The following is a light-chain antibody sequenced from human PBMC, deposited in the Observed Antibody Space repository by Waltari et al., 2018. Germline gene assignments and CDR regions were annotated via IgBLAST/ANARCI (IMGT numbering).Light chain of an antibody. Sequence: EIMLPQSPGTLSLSPGERATPPCRASQSISKYLAWYQQKPGQPPRLRIYDASSRATGIPDRFSGSGSGTDFSLTISRLEPEDFAVYYCQKYGTLPATFGQGTKVEIK. CDR1: QSISKY. CDR3: QKYGTLPAT. J-gene: IGKJ1*01. CDR2: DAS. V-gene: IGKV3-20*01.